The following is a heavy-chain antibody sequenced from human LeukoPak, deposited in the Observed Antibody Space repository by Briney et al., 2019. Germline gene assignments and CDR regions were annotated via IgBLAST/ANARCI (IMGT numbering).Heavy chain of an antibody. CDR3: ASLVEMATIPLDY. V-gene: IGHV3-21*01. CDR1: GFTFSSYS. J-gene: IGHJ4*02. Sequence: GGSLRLSCAASGFTFSSYSMNWVRQAPGKGLEWVSSISSSSSYVYYADSVKGRFTISRDNAKNSLYLQMNSLRAEDTAVYYCASLVEMATIPLDYWGQGTLVTVSS. CDR2: ISSSSSYV. D-gene: IGHD5-24*01.